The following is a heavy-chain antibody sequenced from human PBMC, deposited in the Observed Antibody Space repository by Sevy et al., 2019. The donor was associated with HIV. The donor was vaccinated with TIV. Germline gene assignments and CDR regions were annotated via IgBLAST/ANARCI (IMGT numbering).Heavy chain of an antibody. CDR2: ISYDGINK. D-gene: IGHD2-2*01. CDR1: GFTFSDYA. Sequence: GGSLRLSCAASGFTFSDYAMHWVRHTQGKGLEWVAVISYDGINKNYADSVKGRFTLSRDNSKNTLSLQMNSPRTEDTAVYYCARDRSTRWISYYFDYWGQGTLVTVSS. CDR3: ARDRSTRWISYYFDY. J-gene: IGHJ4*02. V-gene: IGHV3-30-3*01.